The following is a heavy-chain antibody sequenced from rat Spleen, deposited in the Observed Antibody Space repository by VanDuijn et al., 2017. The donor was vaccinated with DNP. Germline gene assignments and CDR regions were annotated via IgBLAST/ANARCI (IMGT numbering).Heavy chain of an antibody. D-gene: IGHD1-3*01. CDR2: ISTGGGNT. Sequence: EVQLVESGGGLVQPGRSLKLSCAASGFIFSNYGMAWVRQAPTKGLEWVASISTGGGNTYYRDSVKGRFTISRDNAKNTQYLQMNSLRSEDMATYYCATGGFFNYGSYGYWGQGVMVTVSS. CDR3: ATGGFFNYGSYGY. CDR1: GFIFSNYG. V-gene: IGHV5S13*01. J-gene: IGHJ2*01.